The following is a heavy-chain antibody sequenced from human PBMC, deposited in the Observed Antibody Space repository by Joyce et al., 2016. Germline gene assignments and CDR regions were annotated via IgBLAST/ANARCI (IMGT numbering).Heavy chain of an antibody. V-gene: IGHV4-61*01. CDR3: ATSLPSRVGGFQFFGMDV. D-gene: IGHD3-10*01. CDR2: MYNSETT. CDR1: GDSFSDTSYY. Sequence: HLQESGPGLVKPSETLSLTCTISGDSFSDTSYYWTWIRQPPGKGLEWLGFMYNSETTRYNPSLGGRLSSSAGAAKKQFSLRLTAVTSADTAVYYCATSLPSRVGGFQFFGMDVWGQGTTVIVS. J-gene: IGHJ6*02.